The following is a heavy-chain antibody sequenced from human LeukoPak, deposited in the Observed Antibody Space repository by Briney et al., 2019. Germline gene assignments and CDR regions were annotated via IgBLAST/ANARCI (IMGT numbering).Heavy chain of an antibody. V-gene: IGHV3-64*02. D-gene: IGHD3-3*01. CDR1: GFTFSTYA. Sequence: GSLLLSCAASGFTFSTYAMHWVRQAPGKGLEYVSAISSNGGSTYYADSVKGRFTISRDNSKNTLYLQMGSLRAEDMAVYYCTRGLLGYYHFWSGYFDYWGQGTLVTVSS. CDR3: TRGLLGYYHFWSGYFDY. J-gene: IGHJ4*02. CDR2: ISSNGGST.